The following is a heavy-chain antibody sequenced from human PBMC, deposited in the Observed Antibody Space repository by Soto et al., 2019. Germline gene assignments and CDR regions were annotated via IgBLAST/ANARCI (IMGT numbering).Heavy chain of an antibody. D-gene: IGHD5-18*01. J-gene: IGHJ4*02. V-gene: IGHV1-18*04. CDR3: AYVGGYSTGDYSFDL. Sequence: AALKVSCKVSGSTFTINGIGLVPQAPGQWLEWMGWISTYNENMDTAPQLQGRLTMTTYTSTTTAYMELTNLKFDDTALYYCAYVGGYSTGDYSFDLWGQGTPVTVSS. CDR2: ISTYNENM. CDR1: GSTFTING.